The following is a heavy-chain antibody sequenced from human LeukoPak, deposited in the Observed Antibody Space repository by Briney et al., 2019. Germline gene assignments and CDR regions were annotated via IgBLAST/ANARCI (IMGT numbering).Heavy chain of an antibody. CDR1: GFTFSSYS. Sequence: GGSLRLSCAASGFTFSSYSMNWVRQAPGKGLEWVLSISSSSSYIYYADSVKGRFTISRDNAKNSLYLQMNSLRAEGTAVYYCASDIVVVPAAMGGNWFDPWGQGTLVTVSS. V-gene: IGHV3-21*01. J-gene: IGHJ5*02. D-gene: IGHD2-2*01. CDR3: ASDIVVVPAAMGGNWFDP. CDR2: ISSSSSYI.